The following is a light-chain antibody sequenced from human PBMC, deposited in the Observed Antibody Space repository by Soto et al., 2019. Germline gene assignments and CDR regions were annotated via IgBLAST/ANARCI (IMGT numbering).Light chain of an antibody. Sequence: QSVLTQPPSVSEAPGQRVTISCTGSSSNIGAGYAAHWYQQVPGTAPKLLIYENNNRPSGVPDRFSGSKSGTSASLAITGLQAEDEADYYSQSYDSSLSGYVFGTGTKGTVL. CDR1: SSNIGAGYA. CDR2: ENN. J-gene: IGLJ1*01. V-gene: IGLV1-40*01. CDR3: QSYDSSLSGYV.